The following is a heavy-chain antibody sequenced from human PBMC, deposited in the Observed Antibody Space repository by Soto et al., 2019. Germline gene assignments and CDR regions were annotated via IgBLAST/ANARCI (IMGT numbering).Heavy chain of an antibody. J-gene: IGHJ6*02. Sequence: SDTPSLTCTVSGGSISYYHCTWIRQPPGKGLEWIGFVSDSGRTSYNPSLQSRVTISVDTSRNQFSLRLTSVTAADTAVYYCARDSTRWFPYYGVDVWGPGTTVTVSS. CDR3: ARDSTRWFPYYGVDV. D-gene: IGHD6-13*01. CDR2: VSDSGRT. CDR1: GGSISYYH. V-gene: IGHV4-59*01.